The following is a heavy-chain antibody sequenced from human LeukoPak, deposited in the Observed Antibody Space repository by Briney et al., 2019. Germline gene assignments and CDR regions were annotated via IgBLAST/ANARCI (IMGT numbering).Heavy chain of an antibody. V-gene: IGHV3-21*01. J-gene: IGHJ4*02. D-gene: IGHD3-3*01. CDR3: AKEYYDFWSGYYPPYYFDY. CDR2: ISSSSSYI. Sequence: PGGSLRLSCAASGFTFSSYSMNWVRQAPGKGLKWVSSISSSSSYIYYADSVKGRFTISRDNAKNSLYLQMNSLRAEDTAVYYCAKEYYDFWSGYYPPYYFDYWGQGTLVTVSS. CDR1: GFTFSSYS.